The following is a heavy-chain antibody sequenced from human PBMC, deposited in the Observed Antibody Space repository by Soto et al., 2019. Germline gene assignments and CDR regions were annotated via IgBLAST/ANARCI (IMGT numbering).Heavy chain of an antibody. Sequence: SETLSLTCTVSGGSISSSSYYWGWIRQPPGKGLEWIGTFYYSGSTYYNPSLKSRVTISVDTSKNQFSLKLSSVTAADTAVYYCVRHAQWLIRAYWGQGSLVTVSS. CDR1: GGSISSSSYY. J-gene: IGHJ4*02. CDR3: VRHAQWLIRAY. D-gene: IGHD6-19*01. CDR2: FYYSGST. V-gene: IGHV4-39*01.